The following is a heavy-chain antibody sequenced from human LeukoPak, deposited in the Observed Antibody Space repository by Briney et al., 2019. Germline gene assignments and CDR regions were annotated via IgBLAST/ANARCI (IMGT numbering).Heavy chain of an antibody. CDR2: ITHSGSP. V-gene: IGHV4-34*01. J-gene: IGHJ5*02. Sequence: SETLSLTCAVYGVSFSGYYWSWIRQPPGKGLEWIGDITHSGSPNYNPSLKSRVTISVDTSKNQFSLKLSSVTAADTAVYYCARMSITIFGVALGWFDPWGQGTLVTVSS. CDR1: GVSFSGYY. D-gene: IGHD3-3*01. CDR3: ARMSITIFGVALGWFDP.